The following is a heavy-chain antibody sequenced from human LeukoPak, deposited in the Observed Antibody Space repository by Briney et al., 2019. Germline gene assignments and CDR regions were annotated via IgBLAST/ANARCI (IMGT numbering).Heavy chain of an antibody. D-gene: IGHD3-22*01. CDR1: GGSISSGGYY. J-gene: IGHJ4*02. Sequence: SQTLSLTCTVSGGSISSGGYYWNWIRQHPGKGLEWIGYIYYSGSTYYNPSLKSRLTISVDTSKNRFSLKLSSVTAADTAVYYYARAPKYYYDSSELSQFDYWGQGTLVTVSS. V-gene: IGHV4-31*03. CDR3: ARAPKYYYDSSELSQFDY. CDR2: IYYSGST.